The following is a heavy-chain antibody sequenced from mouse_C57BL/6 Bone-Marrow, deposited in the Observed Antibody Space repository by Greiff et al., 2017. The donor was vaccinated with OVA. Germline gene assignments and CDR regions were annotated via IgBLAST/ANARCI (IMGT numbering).Heavy chain of an antibody. J-gene: IGHJ2*01. CDR2: ISGGGGNT. CDR1: GFTFSSYT. D-gene: IGHD3-2*02. CDR3: ARDSSGYYFDY. V-gene: IGHV5-9*01. Sequence: DVHLVESGGGLVKPGGSLKLSCAASGFTFSSYTMSWVRQTPEKRLEWVATISGGGGNTYYPDSVKGRFTISRDNAKNTLYLQMSSLRSEDTALYYCARDSSGYYFDYWGQGTTLTVSS.